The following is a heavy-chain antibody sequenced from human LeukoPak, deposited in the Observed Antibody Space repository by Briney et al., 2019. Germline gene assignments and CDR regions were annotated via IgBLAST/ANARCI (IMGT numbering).Heavy chain of an antibody. CDR2: IKSKTDGGTT. D-gene: IGHD2-2*01. J-gene: IGHJ4*02. CDR3: TTDISVYCSSTSCYRRDY. CDR1: GFTFSNAW. Sequence: GVSLRLSCAASGFTFSNAWMSWVRQAPGKGLEWVGRIKSKTDGGTTDYAAPVKGRFTISRDDSKNTLYLQMNSLKTEDTAVYYCTTDISVYCSSTSCYRRDYWGQGTLVTVSS. V-gene: IGHV3-15*01.